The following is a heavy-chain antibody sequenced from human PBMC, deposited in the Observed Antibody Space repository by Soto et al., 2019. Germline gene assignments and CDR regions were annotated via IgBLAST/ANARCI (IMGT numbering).Heavy chain of an antibody. CDR3: ERYCSSTTCYGGAFDI. CDR1: VGSFSGYY. J-gene: IGHJ3*02. Sequence: SETLSLTCAVYVGSFSGYYWSWIRQPPGKGLQWIGEINHRGSTNYNPSIKSRVTISVDTSKNQFSQRLSSVTAADTAENYNERYCSSTTCYGGAFDIWGQGTMVTVSS. V-gene: IGHV4-34*01. CDR2: INHRGST. D-gene: IGHD2-2*01.